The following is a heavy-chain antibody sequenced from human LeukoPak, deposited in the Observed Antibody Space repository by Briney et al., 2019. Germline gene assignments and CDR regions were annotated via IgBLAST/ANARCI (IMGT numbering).Heavy chain of an antibody. CDR1: GYSFTSYW. D-gene: IGHD1-14*01. CDR2: IYPGDSDT. V-gene: IGHV5-51*01. J-gene: IGHJ6*03. Sequence: PGESLKISCKGSGYSFTSYWIGWVRQMPGKGLEWMGIIYPGDSDTRYSPSFQGQVTISADKSISTAYLQWSSLKASDTAMYYCARYNEEPYYYMDVWGKGTTVTVSS. CDR3: ARYNEEPYYYMDV.